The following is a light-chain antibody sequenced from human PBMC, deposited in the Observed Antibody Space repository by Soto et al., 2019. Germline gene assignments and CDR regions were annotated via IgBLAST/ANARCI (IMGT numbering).Light chain of an antibody. J-gene: IGKJ1*01. CDR1: QSLLHNNGYNY. CDR2: LGS. V-gene: IGKV2-28*01. Sequence: DIVMTQSPLSLPVTPGEPASISFRSSQSLLHNNGYNYLNWYLQRPGQSPQLLIYLGSSRASGVPDRFSGSGSGTDFTLKISRVEAEDVGVYYCMQLLQPPPWTFGQGTKVEI. CDR3: MQLLQPPPWT.